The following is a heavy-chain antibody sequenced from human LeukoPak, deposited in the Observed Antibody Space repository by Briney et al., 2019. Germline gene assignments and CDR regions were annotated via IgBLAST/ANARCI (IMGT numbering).Heavy chain of an antibody. J-gene: IGHJ4*02. CDR3: ATYSRELQSQEYYFDY. D-gene: IGHD1-26*01. CDR1: GYTLTELS. CDR2: FDPEDGET. V-gene: IGHV1-24*01. Sequence: GASVKVSCKVSGYTLTELSMHWVRQAPGKGLEWMGGFDPEDGETIYAQKFQGRVTMTEDTSTDTAYMELSSLRSEDTAVYYCATYSRELQSQEYYFDYWGQGTLVTVSS.